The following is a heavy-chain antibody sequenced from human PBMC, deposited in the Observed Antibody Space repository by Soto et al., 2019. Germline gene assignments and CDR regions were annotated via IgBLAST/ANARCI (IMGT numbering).Heavy chain of an antibody. V-gene: IGHV1-3*01. Sequence: ASVKVSCKASGYTFTSYAMHWVRQAPGQRLEWMGWINAGNGNTKYSQKFQGRVTITRDTSASTAYMELSSLRSEDTAVYYCVRGLRLSPFDYWGQGTLVTVSS. D-gene: IGHD3-10*01. CDR1: GYTFTSYA. CDR2: INAGNGNT. CDR3: VRGLRLSPFDY. J-gene: IGHJ4*02.